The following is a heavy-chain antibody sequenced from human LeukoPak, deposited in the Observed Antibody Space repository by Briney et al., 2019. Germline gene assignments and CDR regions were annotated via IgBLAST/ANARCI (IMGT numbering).Heavy chain of an antibody. D-gene: IGHD5-24*01. CDR3: AREMATESDAFDI. J-gene: IGHJ3*02. V-gene: IGHV3-33*01. CDR2: IWYDGSNK. CDR1: GFTFSNYG. Sequence: GGSLRLSCAASGFTFSNYGMHWVRQAPGKGLEWVAVIWYDGSNKYYADSVKGRFTISRDNSKNTLYLQMNSLRAEDTAVYHCAREMATESDAFDIWGQGTMVTVSS.